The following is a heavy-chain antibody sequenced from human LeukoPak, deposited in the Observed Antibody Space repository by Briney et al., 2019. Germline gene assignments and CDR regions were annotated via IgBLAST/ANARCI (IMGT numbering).Heavy chain of an antibody. J-gene: IGHJ5*02. Sequence: SETLSLTCTVSGGSISSYYWSWIRQPPGKGLEWIGYIYYSGSTNYNPSLKSRVTMSVDTSKNQFSLKLSSVTAADTAVYYCARSPMKVYCSGGSCPGRWFDPWGQGTLVTVSS. V-gene: IGHV4-59*12. CDR2: IYYSGST. CDR3: ARSPMKVYCSGGSCPGRWFDP. D-gene: IGHD2-15*01. CDR1: GGSISSYY.